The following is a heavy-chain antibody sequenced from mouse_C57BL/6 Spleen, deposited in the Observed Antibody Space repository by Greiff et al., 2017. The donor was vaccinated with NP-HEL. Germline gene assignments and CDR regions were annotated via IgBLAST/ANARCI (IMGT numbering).Heavy chain of an antibody. CDR3: ARTSGSTNWYFDV. V-gene: IGHV1-26*01. J-gene: IGHJ1*03. CDR2: INPNNGGT. D-gene: IGHD1-1*01. Sequence: VQLQQSGPELVKPGASVKISCKASGYTFTDYYMNWVKQSHGKSLEWIGDINPNNGGTSYNQKFKGKATLTVDKSSSTAYMELRSLTSEDSAVYYCARTSGSTNWYFDVWGTGTTVTVSS. CDR1: GYTFTDYY.